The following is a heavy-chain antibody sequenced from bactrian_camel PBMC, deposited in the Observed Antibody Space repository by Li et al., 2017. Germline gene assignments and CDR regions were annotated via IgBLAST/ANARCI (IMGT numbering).Heavy chain of an antibody. Sequence: VQLVESGGGSVQVGGSLRLSCEVSGCAGNCNSMGWFRLVPGKEREGVATLYGDNAMIKYADSVKERFTIARGNADNTLYLQMNSLKPDDSAMYYCAVRLSSVCYNRAETFEYWGQGTQVTVS. D-gene: IGHD2*01. J-gene: IGHJ4*01. CDR1: GCAGNCNS. V-gene: IGHV3S44*01. CDR3: AVRLSSVCYNRAETFEY. CDR2: LYGDNAMI.